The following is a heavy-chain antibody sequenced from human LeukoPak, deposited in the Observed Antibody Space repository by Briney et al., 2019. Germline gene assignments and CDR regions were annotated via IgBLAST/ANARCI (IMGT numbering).Heavy chain of an antibody. D-gene: IGHD3-22*01. Sequence: GASVKVSCKASGYTFTRYYMQWVRQAPGQGLEWMGIINPSGGSTSYAQKFQGRVTMTRATSTSTVYMDLRSLRSEDTAVYYCARAYYYDSSGYYPGGDYWGQGTLVTVSS. CDR2: INPSGGST. V-gene: IGHV1-46*01. CDR1: GYTFTRYY. CDR3: ARAYYYDSSGYYPGGDY. J-gene: IGHJ4*02.